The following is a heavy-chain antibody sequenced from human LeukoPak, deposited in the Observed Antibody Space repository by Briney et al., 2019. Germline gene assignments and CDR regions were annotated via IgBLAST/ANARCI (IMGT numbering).Heavy chain of an antibody. V-gene: IGHV4-61*02. J-gene: IGHJ3*02. CDR2: IYTSGST. D-gene: IGHD1-26*01. CDR1: GGSISSGSYY. CDR3: ARDPRYSGSYNAFDI. Sequence: SETLSLTCTISGGSISSGSYYWSWIRQPAGKGLEWIGRIYTSGSTNYNPSLKSRVTISVDTSKNQFSPKLSSVTAADTAVCYCARDPRYSGSYNAFDIWGQGTMVTVSS.